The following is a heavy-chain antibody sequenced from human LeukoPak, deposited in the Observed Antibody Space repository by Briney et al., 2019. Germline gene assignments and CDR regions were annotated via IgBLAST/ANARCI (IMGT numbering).Heavy chain of an antibody. CDR1: GGSISSGGYY. D-gene: IGHD2-2*02. CDR2: IYYSGST. J-gene: IGHJ5*02. Sequence: SETLSLTCTVSGGSISSGGYYWSWIRQHPGKGLEWIGYIYYSGSTYYNPSLKSRVTISVDTSKNQFSLKLSSVTAADTAVYYCALVVQAAIGWWFDPWGQGTLVTVSS. V-gene: IGHV4-31*03. CDR3: ALVVQAAIGWWFDP.